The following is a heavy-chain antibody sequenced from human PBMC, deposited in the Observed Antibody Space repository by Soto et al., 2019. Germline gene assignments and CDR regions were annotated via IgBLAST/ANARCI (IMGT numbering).Heavy chain of an antibody. D-gene: IGHD2-2*01. CDR3: ARGVVPAANEEYYFDY. V-gene: IGHV1-69*01. J-gene: IGHJ4*02. CDR1: GDTFSSYA. Sequence: QVQLVQSGAEVKKPGSSVKVSCNASGDTFSSYAISWVRQAPGQGLEWMGGIIPILGTANYAQKFQGRVTITADESTSTAYMDLSSLRSEDTAVYYCARGVVPAANEEYYFDYWGQGTLVTVSS. CDR2: IIPILGTA.